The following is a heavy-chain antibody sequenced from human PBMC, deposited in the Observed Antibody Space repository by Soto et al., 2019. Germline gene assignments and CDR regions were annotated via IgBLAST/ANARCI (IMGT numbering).Heavy chain of an antibody. CDR3: ARARYSSSWYGEYYYYGMDV. Sequence: SVKVSCKASGGTFSSYAISWVRQAPGQGLEWMGGIIPIFGTANYAQKFQGRVTITADESTSTAYMELSSLRSEDTAVYYCARARYSSSWYGEYYYYGMDVWGQGTTVPVSS. CDR1: GGTFSSYA. V-gene: IGHV1-69*13. CDR2: IIPIFGTA. J-gene: IGHJ6*02. D-gene: IGHD6-13*01.